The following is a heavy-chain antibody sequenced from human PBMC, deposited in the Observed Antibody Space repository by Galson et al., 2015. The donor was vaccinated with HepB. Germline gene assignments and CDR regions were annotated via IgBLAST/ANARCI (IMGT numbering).Heavy chain of an antibody. CDR2: IYHSGST. CDR3: ARVFWGSWGYFDY. Sequence: SETLSLTCAVSGGSISSSNWWSWVRQPPGKGLEWIGEIYHSGSTNYNPSLKSRVTISVDKSKNQFSLKLSSVTAADTAVYYCARVFWGSWGYFDYWGQGTLVTVSS. V-gene: IGHV4-4*02. D-gene: IGHD6-13*01. J-gene: IGHJ4*02. CDR1: GGSISSSNW.